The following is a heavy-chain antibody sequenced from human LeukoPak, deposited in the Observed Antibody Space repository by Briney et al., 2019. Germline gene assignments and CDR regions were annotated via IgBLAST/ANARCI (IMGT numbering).Heavy chain of an antibody. D-gene: IGHD2-2*01. J-gene: IGHJ4*02. CDR1: GFTFSSYW. CDR3: ARDSSTYAGPPDY. CDR2: IKQDGSEK. V-gene: IGHV3-7*01. Sequence: GGSLRLSCAASGFTFSSYWMSWVRQAPGKGLEWVANIKQDGSEKYYVDSVRGRFTISRDNAKNSLSLEMNSLRAEDTAVYYCARDSSTYAGPPDYWGQGTLVTVSS.